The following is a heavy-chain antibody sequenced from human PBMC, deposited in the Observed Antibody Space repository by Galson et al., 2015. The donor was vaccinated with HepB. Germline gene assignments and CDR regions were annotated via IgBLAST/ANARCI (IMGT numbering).Heavy chain of an antibody. CDR2: ISASGGST. V-gene: IGHV3-23*01. CDR3: AKGVSTVITLFDY. Sequence: SLRLSCAASGFIFGNYAMTWVRQAPGKGLEWVSSISASGGSTYYADSVKGRFTVPRDNSKNTLYLHTNGLRAEDTAVYYCAKGVSTVITLFDYWGQGTLVTVSS. D-gene: IGHD4-23*01. CDR1: GFIFGNYA. J-gene: IGHJ4*02.